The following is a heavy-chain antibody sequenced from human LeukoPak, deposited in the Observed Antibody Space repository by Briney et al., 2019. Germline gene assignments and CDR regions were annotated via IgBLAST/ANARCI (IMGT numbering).Heavy chain of an antibody. V-gene: IGHV3-7*01. Sequence: PGGSLTLSCAISGFTSSTAWLTWVRQAPGKGPEWVADMRQDGSDKYYLDSVRGRFFISGDIVKNSVYLQMNSLRAEDTAVFYCARTRYGGYPGRTSYFDSWGQGTLVTVSS. CDR3: ARTRYGGYPGRTSYFDS. J-gene: IGHJ4*02. D-gene: IGHD4-23*01. CDR2: MRQDGSDK. CDR1: GFTSSTAW.